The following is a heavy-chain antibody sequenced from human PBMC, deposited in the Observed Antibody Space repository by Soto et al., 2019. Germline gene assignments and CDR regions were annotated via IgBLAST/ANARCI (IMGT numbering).Heavy chain of an antibody. CDR1: GGSIRSYY. CDR2: IYNSGSP. Sequence: PSETLSLTCTVSGGSIRSYYWTWIRQPPGKGLEWIGYIYNSGSPNYNPSLRSRVTMSLLTSKNQFSLKLTSVTAADQAVYYCARDIRAAAYSWFDPWGQGILVTVS. D-gene: IGHD6-13*01. V-gene: IGHV4-59*01. J-gene: IGHJ5*02. CDR3: ARDIRAAAYSWFDP.